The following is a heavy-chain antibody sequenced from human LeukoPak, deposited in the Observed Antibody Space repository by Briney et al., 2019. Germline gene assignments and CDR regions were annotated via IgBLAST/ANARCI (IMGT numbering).Heavy chain of an antibody. CDR3: ARARRDCSGGSCYPDYNWFDP. Sequence: EGSLRLSCAASGLTFSSYWMTWVRQAPGKGLEWVANIKPDGGERSYVDSVRGRFTISRDSAKNSLYLQMNSLRAEDTAVYYCARARRDCSGGSCYPDYNWFDPWGQGTLVTVSS. D-gene: IGHD2-15*01. J-gene: IGHJ5*02. V-gene: IGHV3-7*02. CDR1: GLTFSSYW. CDR2: IKPDGGER.